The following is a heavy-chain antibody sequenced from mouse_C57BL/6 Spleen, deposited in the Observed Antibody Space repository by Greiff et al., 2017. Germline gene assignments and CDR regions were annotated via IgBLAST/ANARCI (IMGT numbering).Heavy chain of an antibody. Sequence: QVQLQQSGAELVRPGTSVKVSCKASGYAFPNYLIAWVKQRPGQGLEWIGVINPGGGGTNYNETIKGRVTLTADKSSSTAYMQLSSLTSEDSAVYYCARSEDYYAMDYWGQGTSVTVSS. CDR1: GYAFPNYL. J-gene: IGHJ4*01. V-gene: IGHV1-54*01. CDR2: INPGGGGT. CDR3: ARSEDYYAMDY.